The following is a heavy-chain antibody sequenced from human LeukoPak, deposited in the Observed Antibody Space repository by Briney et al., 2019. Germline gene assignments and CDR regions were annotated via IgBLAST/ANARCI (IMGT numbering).Heavy chain of an antibody. Sequence: QTGGSLRLSCAASGFTFSRYSMNWVRQAPGKGLEWVSYISSSSTTIYYADSVKGRFTISRDNAKNSLYLQMSSLRAEDTAVYYCARITVILVAKPYYGMDVWGQGTTVTVSS. J-gene: IGHJ6*02. V-gene: IGHV3-48*01. CDR3: ARITVILVAKPYYGMDV. CDR1: GFTFSRYS. CDR2: ISSSSTTI. D-gene: IGHD3-22*01.